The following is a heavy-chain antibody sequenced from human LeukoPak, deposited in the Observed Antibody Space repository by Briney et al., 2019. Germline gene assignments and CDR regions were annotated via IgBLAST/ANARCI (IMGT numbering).Heavy chain of an antibody. CDR1: GGTFSSYA. D-gene: IGHD1-26*01. V-gene: IGHV1-69*04. J-gene: IGHJ4*02. CDR3: VSLDGGSYRGDY. Sequence: SVKVSCKASGGTFSSYAISWVRQAPGQGLEWMGRIIPILGIANYAQKFQGRVTITADKSTSTAYMELSSLRSEGTAVYFCVSLDGGSYRGDYWGQGPLLPVSS. CDR2: IIPILGIA.